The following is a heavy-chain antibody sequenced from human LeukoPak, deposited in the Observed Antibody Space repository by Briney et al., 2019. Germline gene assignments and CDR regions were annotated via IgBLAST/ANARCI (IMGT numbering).Heavy chain of an antibody. CDR3: ARGFYSPHY. CDR2: IYYSVST. D-gene: IGHD4-11*01. Sequence: SQTLSLTCTVSGGSISSGGYYWSCIRQHPGKGLEWIGYIYYSVSTDYNPSLKSRVTISVDTSKNQFSLKLSAVTAADTAVYYCARGFYSPHYWGQGTLVSVSS. J-gene: IGHJ4*02. V-gene: IGHV4-31*03. CDR1: GGSISSGGYY.